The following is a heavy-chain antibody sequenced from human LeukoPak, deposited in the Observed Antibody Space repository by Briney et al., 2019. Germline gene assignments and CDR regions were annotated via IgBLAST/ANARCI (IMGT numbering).Heavy chain of an antibody. Sequence: GASVKVSCKVSGYTLTELSMHWVRQAPGKGLEWMGGFDPEDGETIYAQKFQGRVTMTTDTSTTTAYMELRSLRSDDTAMYYCARNSWGAADHWGQGTLVTVSS. D-gene: IGHD1-26*01. J-gene: IGHJ1*01. CDR1: GYTLTELS. CDR2: FDPEDGET. CDR3: ARNSWGAADH. V-gene: IGHV1-24*01.